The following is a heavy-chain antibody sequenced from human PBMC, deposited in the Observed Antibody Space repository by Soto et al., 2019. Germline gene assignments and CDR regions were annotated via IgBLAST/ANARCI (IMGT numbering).Heavy chain of an antibody. CDR3: ARPYDGSGFHY. V-gene: IGHV4-39*01. CDR1: GDSIGSRYY. CDR2: IHNSGST. Sequence: SVTLSLTCTVSGDSIGSRYYWGWIRQPPGKGLEWIGSIHNSGSTYYNPSLKSRVTLSVDTSKNQFSLKMSSVTTADTAMYYCARPYDGSGFHYWGQGALVTVSS. J-gene: IGHJ4*02. D-gene: IGHD3-22*01.